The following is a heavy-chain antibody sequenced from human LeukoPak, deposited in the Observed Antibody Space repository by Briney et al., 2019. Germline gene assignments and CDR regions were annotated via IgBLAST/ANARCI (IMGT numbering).Heavy chain of an antibody. D-gene: IGHD5-12*01. Sequence: ASVKVSCKASGYTFTGYYVHWVRQAPGQGLEWIGCINPHNGGTNYAQKFQGRVTMTRDTSISAAYMDLSRLRSDDTAMYYCARGDYDVFGVGDYWGQGTLVTVSS. V-gene: IGHV1-2*02. CDR2: INPHNGGT. J-gene: IGHJ4*02. CDR1: GYTFTGYY. CDR3: ARGDYDVFGVGDY.